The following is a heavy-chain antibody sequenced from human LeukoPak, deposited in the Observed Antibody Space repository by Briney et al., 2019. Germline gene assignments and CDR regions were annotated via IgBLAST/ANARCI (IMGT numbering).Heavy chain of an antibody. V-gene: IGHV4-30-4*01. D-gene: IGHD5-12*01. CDR1: GGSISSGDYY. J-gene: IGHJ4*02. CDR3: ARGGYSGYDFYFDY. CDR2: IYYSGST. Sequence: SQTLSLTCTVSGGSISSGDYYWSWIRQPPGKGLEWIGYIYYSGSTYYNPSLKSRVTISVVTSKNQFSLKLSSVTAADTAVYYCARGGYSGYDFYFDYWGQGTLVTVSS.